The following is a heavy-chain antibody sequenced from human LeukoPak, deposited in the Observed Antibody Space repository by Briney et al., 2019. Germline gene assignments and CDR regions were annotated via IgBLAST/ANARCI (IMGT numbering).Heavy chain of an antibody. CDR2: IKQDGSEK. J-gene: IGHJ5*02. V-gene: IGHV3-7*03. Sequence: GGSLRLSCAASGFTFSSYWMSWVRQAPGKGLEWVANIKQDGSEKYYVDSVKGRFTISRDNAKNSLYLQMNSLRAEDMALYYCARSGVVPAAIYANWFDPWGQGTLVTVSS. CDR3: ARSGVVPAAIYANWFDP. CDR1: GFTFSSYW. D-gene: IGHD2-2*01.